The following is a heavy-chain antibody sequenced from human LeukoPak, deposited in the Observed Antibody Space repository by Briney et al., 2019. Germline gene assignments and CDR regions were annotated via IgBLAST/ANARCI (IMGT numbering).Heavy chain of an antibody. D-gene: IGHD3-22*01. CDR1: GGSISSYY. V-gene: IGHV4-59*08. CDR3: ARASYSYDISGWVPFDY. CDR2: IYYSGYT. J-gene: IGHJ4*02. Sequence: SETLSLTCTVSGGSISSYYWSWIRQPPGKGLEWIGDIYYSGYTNYNPSLKSRVTISVDTSKNQFSLRLSSVTAADTAVYYCARASYSYDISGWVPFDYWGQGTLVTVSS.